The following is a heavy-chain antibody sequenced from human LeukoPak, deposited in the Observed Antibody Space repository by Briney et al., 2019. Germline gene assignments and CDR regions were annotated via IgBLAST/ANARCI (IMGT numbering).Heavy chain of an antibody. D-gene: IGHD1-26*01. CDR2: INHSGST. CDR1: GGSFSGYY. V-gene: IGHV4-34*01. Sequence: PSETLSLTCAVYGGSFSGYYWSWIRQPPGKGLEWIGEINHSGSTNYNPSLKSRVTISVDTSKNQFSLKLSSVTAADTAVYYCARHVWELLENWFDPWGQGTLVTVSS. J-gene: IGHJ5*02. CDR3: ARHVWELLENWFDP.